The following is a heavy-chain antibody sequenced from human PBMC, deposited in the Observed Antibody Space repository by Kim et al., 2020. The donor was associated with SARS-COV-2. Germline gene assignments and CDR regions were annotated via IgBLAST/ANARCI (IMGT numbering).Heavy chain of an antibody. CDR3: AKAFYGSGSSLFDY. V-gene: IGHV3-23*01. D-gene: IGHD3-10*01. CDR1: GFTFSSYA. CDR2: ISGSGGST. Sequence: GGSLRLSCAASGFTFSSYAMSWVRLAPGKGLEWVSAISGSGGSTYYADSVKGRFTISRDNSKNTLYLQMNSLRAEDTAVYYCAKAFYGSGSSLFDYWGQGTLVTVSS. J-gene: IGHJ4*02.